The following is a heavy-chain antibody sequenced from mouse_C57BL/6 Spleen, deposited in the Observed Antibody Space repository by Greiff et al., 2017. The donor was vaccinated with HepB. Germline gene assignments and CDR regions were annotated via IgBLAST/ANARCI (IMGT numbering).Heavy chain of an antibody. CDR1: GFSFNTYA. CDR3: VRHPYGSSYWYFDV. V-gene: IGHV10-1*01. J-gene: IGHJ1*03. CDR2: IRSKSNNYAT. D-gene: IGHD1-1*01. Sequence: EVQLVESGGGLVQPKGSLKLSCAASGFSFNTYAMNWVRQAPGKGLEWVARIRSKSNNYATYYADSVKDRFTISRDDSESMLYLQMNNLKTEDTAMYYCVRHPYGSSYWYFDVWGTGTTVTVSS.